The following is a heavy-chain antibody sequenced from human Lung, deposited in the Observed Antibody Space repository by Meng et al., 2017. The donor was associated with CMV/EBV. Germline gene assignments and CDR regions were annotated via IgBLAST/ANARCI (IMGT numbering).Heavy chain of an antibody. CDR2: ISYSGTT. Sequence: SGASISSSGYYWSYIRHQPGKGLEWIGYISYSGTTDYNPSLKSRVTISVDTSTNQFSLRLSSVTAADTAVYYCASWARGLDMYFFDYWGQGNLVTVSS. CDR3: ASWARGLDMYFFDY. V-gene: IGHV4-31*02. J-gene: IGHJ4*02. CDR1: GASISSSGYY. D-gene: IGHD3-10*01.